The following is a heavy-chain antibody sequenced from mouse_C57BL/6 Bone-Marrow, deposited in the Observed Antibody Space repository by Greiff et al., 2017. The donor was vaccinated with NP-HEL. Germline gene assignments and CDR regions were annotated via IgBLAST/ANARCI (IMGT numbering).Heavy chain of an antibody. CDR3: ARGDYYYYAMDY. D-gene: IGHD2-4*01. J-gene: IGHJ4*01. CDR1: GFTFSDYG. V-gene: IGHV5-15*01. Sequence: EVMLVESGGGLVQPGGSLKLSCAASGFTFSDYGMAWVRQAPRKGPAWVAFISNLAYSIYYADTVTGRFTISRENAKNTLYLEMSSLRSEDTAMYYCARGDYYYYAMDYWGQGTSVTVSS. CDR2: ISNLAYSI.